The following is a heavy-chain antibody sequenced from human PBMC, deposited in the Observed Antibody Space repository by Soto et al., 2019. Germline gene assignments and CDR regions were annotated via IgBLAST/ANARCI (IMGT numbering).Heavy chain of an antibody. CDR1: GDSINSGDYY. J-gene: IGHJ6*02. V-gene: IGHV4-30-4*01. Sequence: QVQLQESGPRLVKPLQTLSLTCTVSGDSINSGDYYWSWIRQPPERGLEWVGYSFYSGITDYNPSLKSRMTISMDTSKNQFSLRLNSVTAADTAVYFCARWSGVGVAGMDVWGQGTTVSVSS. CDR3: ARWSGVGVAGMDV. CDR2: SFYSGIT. D-gene: IGHD3-10*01.